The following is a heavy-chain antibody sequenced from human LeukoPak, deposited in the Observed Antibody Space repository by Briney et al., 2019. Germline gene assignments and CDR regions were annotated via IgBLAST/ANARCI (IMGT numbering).Heavy chain of an antibody. CDR2: IYTGGTT. Sequence: PGGSLRLSCTASGFTVSGTHMSWVRQARGKGLEWVSAIYTGGTTYYADSVAGRFTISRDNSKNTLYLLMNSLRTEDTAVYYCARDQATSGGGLDSWGQGTLVTVSS. J-gene: IGHJ4*02. V-gene: IGHV3-53*01. CDR3: ARDQATSGGGLDS. D-gene: IGHD3-16*01. CDR1: GFTVSGTH.